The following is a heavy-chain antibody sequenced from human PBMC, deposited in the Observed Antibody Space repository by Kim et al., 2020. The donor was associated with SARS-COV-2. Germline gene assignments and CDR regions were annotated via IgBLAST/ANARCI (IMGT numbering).Heavy chain of an antibody. D-gene: IGHD2-15*01. Sequence: SETLSLTCTVSGGSISSGCYYWIWIRQHPGKDREGIRYIYYSGSTYYNPSLKSRVTISVDTSKNQLSLKLSSVTAADTSVYYCAIDRRYCSGGSCLSWG. V-gene: IGHV4-31*03. CDR2: IYYSGST. J-gene: IGHJ5*01. CDR3: AIDRRYCSGGSCLS. CDR1: GGSISSGCYY.